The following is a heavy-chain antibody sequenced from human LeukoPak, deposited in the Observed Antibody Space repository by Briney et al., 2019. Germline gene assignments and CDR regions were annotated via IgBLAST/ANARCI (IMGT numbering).Heavy chain of an antibody. CDR1: GGTFSSYA. CDR3: ARGHSSSWYESWFDY. D-gene: IGHD6-13*01. J-gene: IGHJ4*02. CDR2: IIPIFGTA. Sequence: ASVKVSCKASGGTFSSYAISWVRQAPGQGLEWMGGIIPIFGTANYAQKFRGRVTITADESTSTAYMELSSLRSEDTAVYYCARGHSSSWYESWFDYWGQGTLVTVSS. V-gene: IGHV1-69*13.